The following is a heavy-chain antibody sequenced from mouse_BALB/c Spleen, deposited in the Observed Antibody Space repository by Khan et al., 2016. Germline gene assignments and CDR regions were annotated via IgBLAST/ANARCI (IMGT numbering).Heavy chain of an antibody. Sequence: EVELVESGGDLVKPGGSLKLSCAASGFTFSSYCMSWVRQTPDKRLEWVATISSGGSYTYYPDSVKGRLTISRDNAENTMYLQMSSLKSEDTAMYYCARNRYYFDCWGRGTTLTVSS. CDR3: ARNRYYFDC. V-gene: IGHV5-6*01. CDR1: GFTFSSYC. J-gene: IGHJ2*01. CDR2: ISSGGSYT.